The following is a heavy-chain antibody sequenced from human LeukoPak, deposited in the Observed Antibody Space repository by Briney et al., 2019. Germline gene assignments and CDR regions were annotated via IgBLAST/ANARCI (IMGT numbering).Heavy chain of an antibody. CDR3: ARVDIMEWELLYNWFDP. CDR2: IYYSGST. Sequence: PSETLSLTCTVSGGSISSSRYYWGWIRQPPGKGLEWIGSIYYSGSTYYNPSLKSRVTISVDTSKNQFSLKLSSVTAADTAVYYCARVDIMEWELLYNWFDPWGQGTLVTVSS. CDR1: GGSISSSRYY. D-gene: IGHD1-26*01. V-gene: IGHV4-39*01. J-gene: IGHJ5*02.